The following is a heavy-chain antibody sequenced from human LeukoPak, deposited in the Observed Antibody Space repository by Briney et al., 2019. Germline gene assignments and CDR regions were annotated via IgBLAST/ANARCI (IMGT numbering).Heavy chain of an antibody. CDR1: GYTFTSYY. CDR3: ARDLGYCSGGSCYQTTYFDY. J-gene: IGHJ4*02. D-gene: IGHD2-15*01. Sequence: ASVNVSCTASGYTFTSYYMHWVRQAPGQGLEWMGIINPSGGSTSYAQKFQGRVTMTRDTSTSTVYMELSSLRSEDTAVYYCARDLGYCSGGSCYQTTYFDYWGQGTLVTVSS. V-gene: IGHV1-46*01. CDR2: INPSGGST.